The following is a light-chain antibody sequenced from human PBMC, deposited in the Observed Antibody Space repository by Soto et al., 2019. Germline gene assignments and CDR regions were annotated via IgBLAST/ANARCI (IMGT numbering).Light chain of an antibody. CDR3: QQYDSYSLRT. Sequence: DIQMTQSPSTLSASVGDRVTITCRASQTITTSLAWYQQKPGKAPKLLIYKASSLESGVPSRFSGSGSGTQFTLPISSLQPDDFATYYCQQYDSYSLRTFGQGTSVEI. CDR2: KAS. V-gene: IGKV1-5*03. CDR1: QTITTS. J-gene: IGKJ1*01.